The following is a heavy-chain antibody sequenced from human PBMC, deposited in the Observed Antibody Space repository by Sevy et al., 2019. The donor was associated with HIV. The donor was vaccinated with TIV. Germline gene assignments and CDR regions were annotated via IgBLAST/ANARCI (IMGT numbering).Heavy chain of an antibody. D-gene: IGHD2-21*02. CDR2: IKQGGSEK. V-gene: IGHV3-7*01. CDR3: ARGGDDGAFDI. CDR1: GFTFSNYW. J-gene: IGHJ3*02. Sequence: GGSLRLSCAASGFTFSNYWMSWVRQAPGNGLEWVANIKQGGSEKYGVDSVKGLFTISRVNAKNSLYLQMNSLRVEDTAVYYCARGGDDGAFDIWGQGTMVTVSS.